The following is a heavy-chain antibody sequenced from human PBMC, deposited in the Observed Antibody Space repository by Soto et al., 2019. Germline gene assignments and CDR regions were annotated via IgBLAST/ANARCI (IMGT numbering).Heavy chain of an antibody. V-gene: IGHV1-69*01. D-gene: IGHD3-3*01. CDR1: GGTFSSYA. CDR2: IIPIFGTA. CDR3: ARDSGYYDFWSGYYKGGGYYYYYGMDV. J-gene: IGHJ6*02. Sequence: QVQLVQSGAEVKKPGSSVKVSCKASGGTFSSYAIIWVRQAPGQGLEWMGGIIPIFGTANYAQKFQGRVTITADESTSTAYMELGSLRSEDTAVYYCARDSGYYDFWSGYYKGGGYYYYYGMDVWGQGTTVTVSS.